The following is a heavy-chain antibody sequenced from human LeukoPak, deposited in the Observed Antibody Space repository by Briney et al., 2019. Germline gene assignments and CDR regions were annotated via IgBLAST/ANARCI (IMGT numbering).Heavy chain of an antibody. Sequence: GASVKVSCKASGYTFTRYAIMWVRQAPGQGLEWIGWNSTYNGDTNYAQQLQGRVTMTTDTSTSTDYMELRSLRSDDTAVYYCARDPSNTSCRNPYFDYWGQGTLVTVSS. J-gene: IGHJ4*02. D-gene: IGHD1-14*01. CDR3: ARDPSNTSCRNPYFDY. V-gene: IGHV1-18*01. CDR1: GYTFTRYA. CDR2: NSTYNGDT.